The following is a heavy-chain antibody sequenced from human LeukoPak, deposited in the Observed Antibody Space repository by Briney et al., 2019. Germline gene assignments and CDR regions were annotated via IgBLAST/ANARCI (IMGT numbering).Heavy chain of an antibody. Sequence: SETLSLTCAVSGYSISSGYYWGWIRQPPGKGLGWIGSIYHSGSTYYNPSLKSRVTISVDTSKNQFSLKLSSVTAADTAVYYCARLRIDAFDIWGQGTMVTVSS. CDR1: GYSISSGYY. J-gene: IGHJ3*02. CDR2: IYHSGST. CDR3: ARLRIDAFDI. V-gene: IGHV4-38-2*01.